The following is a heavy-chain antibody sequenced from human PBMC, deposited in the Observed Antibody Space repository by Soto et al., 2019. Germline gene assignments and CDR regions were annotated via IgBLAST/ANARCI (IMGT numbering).Heavy chain of an antibody. V-gene: IGHV1-2*02. CDR1: GYTFTGYY. D-gene: IGHD3-22*01. J-gene: IGHJ4*02. Sequence: ASVKVSCKASGYTFTGYYMHWVRQAPGQGLEWMGWINPNSGGTNYAQKFQGRVTMTRDTSISTAYMEPSRLRSDDTAVYYCASSPWRYYDSSGYYYFDYWGQGTLVTVSS. CDR3: ASSPWRYYDSSGYYYFDY. CDR2: INPNSGGT.